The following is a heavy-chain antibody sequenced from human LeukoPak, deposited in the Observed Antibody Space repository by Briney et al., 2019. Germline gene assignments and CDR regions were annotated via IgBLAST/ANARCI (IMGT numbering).Heavy chain of an antibody. CDR1: GGSISSSSSY. J-gene: IGHJ6*03. CDR2: IYYSGSS. CDR3: ARSVEGYCSGGSCYSYYYYMDV. Sequence: SETLSLTCSVSGGSISSSSSYWGWIRQPPGKGLEWIGSIYYSGSSFDNPALKSRVTISVDTSKNQFSLKLSSVTAADTAVYYCARSVEGYCSGGSCYSYYYYMDVWGKGTTVTVSS. D-gene: IGHD2-15*01. V-gene: IGHV4-39*07.